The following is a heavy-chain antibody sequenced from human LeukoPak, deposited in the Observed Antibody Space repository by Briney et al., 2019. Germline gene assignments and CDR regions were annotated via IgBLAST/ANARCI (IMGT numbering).Heavy chain of an antibody. J-gene: IGHJ4*02. CDR3: ARHGSCSSTSCYGNIDY. D-gene: IGHD2-2*01. CDR2: IYYSGST. CDR1: GGSISSSSYY. Sequence: SETLSLTCTVSGGSISSSSYYWGWIRQPPGKGLEWIGSIYYSGSTYYNPPLKSRVTISVDTSKNQFSLKLSSVTAADTAVYYCARHGSCSSTSCYGNIDYWGQGTLVTVSS. V-gene: IGHV4-39*01.